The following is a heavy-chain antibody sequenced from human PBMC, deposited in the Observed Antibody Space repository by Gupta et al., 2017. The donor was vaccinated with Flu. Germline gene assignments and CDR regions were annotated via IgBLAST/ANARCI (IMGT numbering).Heavy chain of an antibody. CDR3: GRGVTAGLDY. V-gene: IGHV1-8*01. J-gene: IGHJ4*02. CDR2: VNPNSGNA. Sequence: QVQLVQSGAEVKNLGASVKVSCKASGYPFTSYDINWVRQTTGQGLEWMGWVNPNSGNAGYTQKFQGRVTMTRDTSTSTAYMELSSLRSEDTAVYYCGRGVTAGLDYWGQGTLVTVSS. D-gene: IGHD6-13*01. CDR1: GYPFTSYD.